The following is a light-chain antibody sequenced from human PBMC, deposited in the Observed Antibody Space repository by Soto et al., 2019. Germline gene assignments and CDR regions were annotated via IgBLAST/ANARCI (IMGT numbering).Light chain of an antibody. Sequence: QSALTQPASVSGSPGQSITISCTRTSSDVGGYNYVSWYQQHPGKAPKLMIYDVSNRPSGVSNRFSGSKSGNTASLTISGLQAEDEADYYCSSYTSSSTPVVFGAGTKVTVL. CDR2: DVS. CDR1: SSDVGGYNY. V-gene: IGLV2-14*01. CDR3: SSYTSSSTPVV. J-gene: IGLJ2*01.